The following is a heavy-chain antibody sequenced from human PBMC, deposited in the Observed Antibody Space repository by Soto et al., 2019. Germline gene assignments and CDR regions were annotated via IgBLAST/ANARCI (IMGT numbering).Heavy chain of an antibody. CDR1: GYSFTSYC. V-gene: IGHV5-51*01. J-gene: IGHJ4*02. D-gene: IGHD3-10*01. CDR3: ASQVVGVRGVIDLLPRY. Sequence: PVESLKISCKGSGYSFTSYCIGWVRQMPGKGLEWMGIIYPGDSDTRYSPSFQGQVTISADKSISTAYLQWSSLKASDTAMYYCASQVVGVRGVIDLLPRYWGQGTLVTVSS. CDR2: IYPGDSDT.